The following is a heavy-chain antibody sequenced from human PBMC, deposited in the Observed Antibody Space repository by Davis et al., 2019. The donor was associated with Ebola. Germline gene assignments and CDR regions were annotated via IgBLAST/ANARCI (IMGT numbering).Heavy chain of an antibody. CDR3: ARGYYDFWSGYYFDY. D-gene: IGHD3-3*01. V-gene: IGHV1-69*13. CDR1: GGTFSSYA. CDR2: IIPIFGTA. Sequence: SVKVSCKASGGTFSSYAISWVRQAPGQGLEWMGGIIPIFGTANYAQKFQGRVTITADESTSTAYMELRSLRSDDTAVYYCARGYYDFWSGYYFDYWGQGTLVTVSS. J-gene: IGHJ4*02.